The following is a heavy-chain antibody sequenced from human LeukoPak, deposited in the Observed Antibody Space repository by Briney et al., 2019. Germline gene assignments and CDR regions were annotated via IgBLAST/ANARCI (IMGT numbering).Heavy chain of an antibody. J-gene: IGHJ5*02. CDR3: AKGDYSNYGEWFDP. D-gene: IGHD4-11*01. CDR2: IWYDGSNK. V-gene: IGHV3-33*06. CDR1: GFTFSDYY. Sequence: PGGSLRLSCAASGFTFSDYYMSWIRQAPGKGLEWVAVIWYDGSNKYYADSVKGRFTISRDNSKNTLYLQMNSLRAEDTAVYYCAKGDYSNYGEWFDPWGQGTLVTVSS.